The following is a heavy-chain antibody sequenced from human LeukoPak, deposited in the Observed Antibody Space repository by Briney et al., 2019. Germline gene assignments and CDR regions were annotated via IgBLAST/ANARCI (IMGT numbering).Heavy chain of an antibody. CDR3: ARDFGRLGSWSIDY. CDR2: ISSSNRYT. V-gene: IGHV3-11*06. CDR1: GFTFSDYY. D-gene: IGHD6-13*01. Sequence: GGSLRLSCAASGFTFSDYYMSWIRQAPGKGLEWVSYISSSNRYTNYADSVKGRFTTSRDNAKNSLYLQMNSLRDEDSAVYYCARDFGRLGSWSIDYWGQGTLVTVSS. J-gene: IGHJ4*02.